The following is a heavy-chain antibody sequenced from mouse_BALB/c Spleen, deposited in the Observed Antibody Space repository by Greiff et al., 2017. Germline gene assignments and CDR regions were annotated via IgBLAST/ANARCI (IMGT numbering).Heavy chain of an antibody. J-gene: IGHJ2*01. CDR1: GFTFTDYY. CDR2: IRNKANGYTT. D-gene: IGHD1-1*01. V-gene: IGHV7-3*02. CDR3: ARDYYGSIDY. Sequence: DVKLQESGGGLVQPGGSLRLSCATSGFTFTDYYMSWVRQPPGKALEWLGFIRNKANGYTTEYSASVKGRFTISRDNSQSILYLQMNTLRAEDSATYYCARDYYGSIDYWGQGTTLTVSS.